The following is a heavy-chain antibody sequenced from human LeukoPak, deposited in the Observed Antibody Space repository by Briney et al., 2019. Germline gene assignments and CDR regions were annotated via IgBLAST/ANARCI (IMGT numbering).Heavy chain of an antibody. Sequence: PSETLSLTCTVSGGSISSGDYYWSWIRQPPGKGLECIGYIYHSGSTNYNPSLQSRVTISVDRSKNQFSLKLTSVTAADTAVYYCAAQRAGFSYGYNLDYWGQGTLVTVSS. CDR2: IYHSGST. D-gene: IGHD5-18*01. V-gene: IGHV4-30-4*01. J-gene: IGHJ4*02. CDR1: GGSISSGDYY. CDR3: AAQRAGFSYGYNLDY.